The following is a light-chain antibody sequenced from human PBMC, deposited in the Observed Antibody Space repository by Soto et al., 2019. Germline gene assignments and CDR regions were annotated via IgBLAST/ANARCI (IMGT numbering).Light chain of an antibody. CDR2: VAS. J-gene: IGKJ4*01. CDR1: QSVGTY. V-gene: IGKV1-39*01. Sequence: DIQMTQSPSSLSASVGDRVTITCRASQSVGTYVSCYQQKEGKAPKLLINVASTLQSGVASTFSGSGSGTDFTLAISSLQPEDFATYYCQQSASTPQTFGGGTRVEIK. CDR3: QQSASTPQT.